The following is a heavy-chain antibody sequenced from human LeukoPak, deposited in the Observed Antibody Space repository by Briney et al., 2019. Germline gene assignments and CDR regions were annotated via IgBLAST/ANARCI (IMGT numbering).Heavy chain of an antibody. Sequence: GESLRISCRASGYSFADYLIAWVRQMPGKGLEWMGIIYPGDSDTKYNPSFQGCVSFSVDKSNNTAYLQWSSLEASDSAVYFCAKRGGSPSQYSNWFDPWGQGTLVTVSS. J-gene: IGHJ5*02. V-gene: IGHV5-51*01. CDR2: IYPGDSDT. D-gene: IGHD1-26*01. CDR1: GYSFADYL. CDR3: AKRGGSPSQYSNWFDP.